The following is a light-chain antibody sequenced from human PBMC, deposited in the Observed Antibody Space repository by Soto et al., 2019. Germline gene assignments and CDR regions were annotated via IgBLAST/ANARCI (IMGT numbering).Light chain of an antibody. J-gene: IGLJ1*01. V-gene: IGLV2-8*01. Sequence: QSALTQPPSASGSPGQSVTISCPGTSSDVGNYNYVSWYQQHPGKAPKLIIYEVSYRPSGVPDRFSGSKSGNTASLTVSGLQAEDEADYYCNSYGGRNNYVFGTGTKVTVL. CDR3: NSYGGRNNYV. CDR2: EVS. CDR1: SSDVGNYNY.